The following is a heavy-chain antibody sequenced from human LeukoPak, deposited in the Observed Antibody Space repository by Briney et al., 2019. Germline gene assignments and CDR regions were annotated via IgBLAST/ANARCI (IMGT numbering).Heavy chain of an antibody. CDR1: GFTFSGYA. V-gene: IGHV3-23*01. J-gene: IGHJ6*02. CDR3: AKRGDYYYYGMDV. Sequence: GGSLRLSCAASGFTFSGYAMDWVRQAPGKGLEWISSISRGAGTTYYAAPVKGRFAISGDHSKNTVYLQMTSLRAEDTAVYYCAKRGDYYYYGMDVWGHGTTVTVSS. CDR2: ISRGAGTT.